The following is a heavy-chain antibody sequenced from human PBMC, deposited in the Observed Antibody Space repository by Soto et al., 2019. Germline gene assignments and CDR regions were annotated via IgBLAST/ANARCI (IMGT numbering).Heavy chain of an antibody. J-gene: IGHJ4*02. CDR1: GYIFTSFG. V-gene: IGHV1-18*01. CDR3: TRGAGQGSGSYD. Sequence: QVQLVQSGAEVKKPGASVKVSCKASGYIFTSFGITWVRQAPGQGLEWMGWVSTYNGNTKYAQKLQGRVTMSTDTSTSTAYMELRSLRSDDTAVYYCTRGAGQGSGSYDWGQGTLVTVYS. D-gene: IGHD3-10*01. CDR2: VSTYNGNT.